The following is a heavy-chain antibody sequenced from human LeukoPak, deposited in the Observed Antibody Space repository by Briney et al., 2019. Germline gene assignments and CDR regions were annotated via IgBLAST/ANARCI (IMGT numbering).Heavy chain of an antibody. J-gene: IGHJ4*02. D-gene: IGHD4-17*01. CDR2: INVGNDNT. CDR1: GYTFTSYA. Sequence: GASVKVSCKASGYTFTSYAMHWVRQAPGQRLEWMGWINVGNDNTKYSQEFQDRVTITRDTSAITVYMELSSLRSEDMAVYYCAKVAARYGDYYFDYWGQGTLVTVSS. V-gene: IGHV1-3*03. CDR3: AKVAARYGDYYFDY.